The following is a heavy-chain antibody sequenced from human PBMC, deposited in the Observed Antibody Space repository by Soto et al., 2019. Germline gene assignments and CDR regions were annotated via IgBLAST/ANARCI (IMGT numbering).Heavy chain of an antibody. CDR1: GFIFSSSW. Sequence: GGSLRLSCAASGFIFSSSWMSWVRQAPGKGLEWVANIKQDGSQKYYVDSVKGRFTISRDNAKNSLYLQMNSLRAEDTAVYYCAKPQVDCSSTTCYSDYYYYYGMDVWGQGTTVTASS. V-gene: IGHV3-7*03. CDR2: IKQDGSQK. D-gene: IGHD2-2*01. CDR3: AKPQVDCSSTTCYSDYYYYYGMDV. J-gene: IGHJ6*02.